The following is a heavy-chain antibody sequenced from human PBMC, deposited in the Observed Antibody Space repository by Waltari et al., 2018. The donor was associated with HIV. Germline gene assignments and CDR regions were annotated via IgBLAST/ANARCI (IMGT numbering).Heavy chain of an antibody. D-gene: IGHD1-26*01. J-gene: IGHJ3*02. CDR3: ARQSGRKSAFDI. V-gene: IGHV4-61*01. CDR1: GAPVSGGSYY. CDR2: IYYSGST. Sequence: QVQLQASGPGLVKPTVTLSLTCTVSGAPVSGGSYYWSWIRQPPGKGLEWIGYIYYSGSTNYNPSLKSRVTISVDTSKNQFSLKLSSVTAADTAVYYCARQSGRKSAFDIWGQGTMVTVSS.